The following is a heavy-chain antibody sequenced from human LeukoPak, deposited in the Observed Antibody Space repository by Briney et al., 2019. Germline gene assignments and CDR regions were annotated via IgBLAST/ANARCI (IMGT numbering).Heavy chain of an antibody. CDR2: ISSSVSTI. CDR3: VRLVVERYYYHGMDV. V-gene: IGHV3-48*03. J-gene: IGHJ6*02. Sequence: GRSLRLSCAASGFTLSIYEINWVRHAPGEGLEWVSYISSSVSTIYYTDSVKGRFTISRDNAKNSLYLKMNSLRAEDTAVYYCVRLVVERYYYHGMDVWGQGTTVTVSS. D-gene: IGHD6-19*01. CDR1: GFTLSIYE.